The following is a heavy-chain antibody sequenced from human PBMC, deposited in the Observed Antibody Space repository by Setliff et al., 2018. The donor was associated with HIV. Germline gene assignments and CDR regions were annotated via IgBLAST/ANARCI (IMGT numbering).Heavy chain of an antibody. CDR3: AREDCSSGNCYYWYFDL. D-gene: IGHD2-15*01. CDR1: GFTVSDTH. J-gene: IGHJ2*01. CDR2: IFSGGDST. V-gene: IGHV3-53*01. Sequence: PGGSLRLSCAASGFTVSDTHMTWVRQAPGKGVEWVSVIFSGGDSTYYVDSVKGRFTISRDNAKNSLYLQMNSLRAEDAALYYCAREDCSSGNCYYWYFDLWGRGTLVTVSS.